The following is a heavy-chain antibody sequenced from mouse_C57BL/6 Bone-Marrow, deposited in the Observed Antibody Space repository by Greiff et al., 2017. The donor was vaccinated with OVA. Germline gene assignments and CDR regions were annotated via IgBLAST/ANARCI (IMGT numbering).Heavy chain of an antibody. J-gene: IGHJ2*01. V-gene: IGHV14-4*01. Sequence: EVQLQQSGAELVRPGASVKLSCTASGFNIKDDYMHWVKQRPEQGLEWIGWIDPENGDTEYASKLQGKATITADTTSNTAYLQLSSLTSEDTAVYYCTADFSRYYWGQGTTLTVSS. CDR1: GFNIKDDY. CDR3: TADFSRYY. CDR2: IDPENGDT.